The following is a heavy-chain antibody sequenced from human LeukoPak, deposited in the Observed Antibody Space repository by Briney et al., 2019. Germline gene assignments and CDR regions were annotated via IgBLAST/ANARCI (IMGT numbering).Heavy chain of an antibody. CDR3: AKSSLGVEVPGGAFDI. CDR2: ISWNSGSI. CDR1: GFTFDDYA. J-gene: IGHJ3*02. V-gene: IGHV3-9*01. D-gene: IGHD2-2*01. Sequence: PGRSLRLSCAASGFTFDDYAMHWVRQAPGKGLEWVSGISWNSGSIGYADSVKGRFTISRDNAKNSLYLQMNSLRAEDTALYYCAKSSLGVEVPGGAFDIWGQGTMVTVSS.